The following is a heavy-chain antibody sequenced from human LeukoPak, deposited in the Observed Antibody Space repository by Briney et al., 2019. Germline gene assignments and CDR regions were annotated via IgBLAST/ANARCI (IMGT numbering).Heavy chain of an antibody. CDR1: GFTLSSYG. CDR3: AREGSTTMIVVVTAFDY. V-gene: IGHV3-23*01. CDR2: ISGSGGST. D-gene: IGHD3-22*01. J-gene: IGHJ4*02. Sequence: GGSLRLSCAASGFTLSSYGMSWVRQAPGKGLEWVSVISGSGGSTYYADSVKGRFTISRDNSKNTLYLQMNSLGAEDTAVYYCAREGSTTMIVVVTAFDYWGQGTLVTVSS.